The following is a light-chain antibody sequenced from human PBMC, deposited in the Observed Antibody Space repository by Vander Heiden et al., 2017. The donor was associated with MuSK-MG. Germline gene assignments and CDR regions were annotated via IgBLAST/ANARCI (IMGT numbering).Light chain of an antibody. V-gene: IGLV3-10*01. J-gene: IGLJ3*02. CDR3: YSTDSGGNSWV. Sequence: SYELTQPPPVSVAPGQTARITCAGDALPKKYAYWYQQKSGHAPVLVIYEDTKRPSGIPERFSASSSGTMASLTISGAQVEDEADYYCYSTDSGGNSWVFGGGTKLTVL. CDR1: ALPKKY. CDR2: EDT.